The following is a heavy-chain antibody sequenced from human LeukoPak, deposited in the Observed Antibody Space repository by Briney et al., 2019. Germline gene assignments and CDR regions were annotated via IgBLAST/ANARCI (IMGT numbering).Heavy chain of an antibody. CDR2: IYPGDSDT. Sequence: GESLKISCQGSGYRFTDYWIGWVRQMPGRGLEWMAIIYPGDSDTRYSRSFQGRVTISADKSISTAYLQWSSLKASDTAMYYCAAGWYGGPYDYWGQGILVTVSS. CDR3: AAGWYGGPYDY. CDR1: GYRFTDYW. V-gene: IGHV5-51*01. J-gene: IGHJ4*02. D-gene: IGHD6-19*01.